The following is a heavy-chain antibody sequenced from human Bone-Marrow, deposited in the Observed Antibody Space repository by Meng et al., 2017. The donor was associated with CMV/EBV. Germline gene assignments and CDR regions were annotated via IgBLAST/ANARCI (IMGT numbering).Heavy chain of an antibody. J-gene: IGHJ4*02. CDR3: ARASYYGSGSYYHFDS. D-gene: IGHD3-10*01. CDR2: IFPILAIT. CDR1: GGTFNSYI. Sequence: SVKVSCKASGGTFNSYIINWVRQAPGEGLEWMGRIFPILAITNYAQKFQGRVTITADKSTSTVYMELSSLRSEDTAVYYCARASYYGSGSYYHFDSWGQGTPVTVSS. V-gene: IGHV1-69*02.